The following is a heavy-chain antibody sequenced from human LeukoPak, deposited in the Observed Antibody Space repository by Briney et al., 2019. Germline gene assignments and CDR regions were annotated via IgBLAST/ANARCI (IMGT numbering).Heavy chain of an antibody. Sequence: GGSLRLSCAASGFTFSSYWMHWVRQAPGKGLVWVSRINSDGSSTSYADSVKGRFTISRDNAKNTLYLQMNSLRAEDTAVYYCATGYRYGHYFDYWGQGTLVTVSS. V-gene: IGHV3-74*01. CDR1: GFTFSSYW. J-gene: IGHJ4*02. D-gene: IGHD5-18*01. CDR2: INSDGSST. CDR3: ATGYRYGHYFDY.